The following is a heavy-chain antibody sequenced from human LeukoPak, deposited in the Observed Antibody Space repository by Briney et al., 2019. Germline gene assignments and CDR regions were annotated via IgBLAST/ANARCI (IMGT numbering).Heavy chain of an antibody. D-gene: IGHD3-10*01. CDR3: ARDQYYYGSGSYYI. Sequence: GGSLRLSCAASGFTFSSYSMTWVRQAPGKGLEWVSYISSSSSTIYYADSVKGRFTISRDNSKNTLYLQMNSLRAEDTAVYYCARDQYYYGSGSYYIWGQGTLVTVSS. J-gene: IGHJ4*02. V-gene: IGHV3-48*01. CDR2: ISSSSSTI. CDR1: GFTFSSYS.